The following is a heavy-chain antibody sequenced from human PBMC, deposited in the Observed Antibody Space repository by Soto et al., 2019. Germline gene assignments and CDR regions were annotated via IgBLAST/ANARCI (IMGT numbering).Heavy chain of an antibody. V-gene: IGHV3-21*04. D-gene: IGHD3-9*01. CDR2: ISSSSGYI. CDR1: GFTLSTYR. CDR3: ARDQGEYDIMTGRYFYYMDV. Sequence: EVQLVESGGGLVKPGGSLRLSCAASGFTLSTYRMSWVRQAPGKALEWVSSISSSSGYIYYADSVKGRFTISRDNAKNSLDLQMNSLRAEDTAVYYCARDQGEYDIMTGRYFYYMDVWGKGTTVTISS. J-gene: IGHJ6*03.